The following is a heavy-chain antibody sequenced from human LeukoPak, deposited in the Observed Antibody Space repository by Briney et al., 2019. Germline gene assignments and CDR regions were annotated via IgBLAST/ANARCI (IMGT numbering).Heavy chain of an antibody. Sequence: SETLSLTCTVSGGSISSSSYYWGWIRQPSGKGLEWIGSIYYSGSTYYNPSLKSRVTISVDTSKNQFSLKLSSVTAADTAVYYCARLLASYSSSWYNSPGYFQHWGQGTLVTVSS. CDR1: GGSISSSSYY. V-gene: IGHV4-39*01. J-gene: IGHJ1*01. D-gene: IGHD6-13*01. CDR2: IYYSGST. CDR3: ARLLASYSSSWYNSPGYFQH.